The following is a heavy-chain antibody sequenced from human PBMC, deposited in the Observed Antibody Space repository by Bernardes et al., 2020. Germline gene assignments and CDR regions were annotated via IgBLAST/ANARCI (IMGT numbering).Heavy chain of an antibody. V-gene: IGHV4-39*01. CDR2: IYYSGST. D-gene: IGHD6-13*01. J-gene: IGHJ2*01. CDR3: ATRRSANSSRWYYYDL. CDR1: GGSISSSSYY. Sequence: SETLSLTCTVSGGSISSSSYYWGWIRQPPGKGLEWIGSIYYSGSTYYNPSLKSRVTISVDTSKNPFSLKLSSVTAADTAVYYCATRRSANSSRWYYYDLGGRGTLVTVSS.